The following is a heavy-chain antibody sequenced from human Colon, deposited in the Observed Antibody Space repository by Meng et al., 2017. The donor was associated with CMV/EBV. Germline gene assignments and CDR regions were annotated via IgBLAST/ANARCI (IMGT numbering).Heavy chain of an antibody. D-gene: IGHD3-3*01. CDR3: ARGTRPITSPGVPQNDPRDF. J-gene: IGHJ4*02. CDR2: ISVTGAT. Sequence: SETLSLTCTVSGVSITNNNYYWVWVRQPPGTGLEWIASISVTGATYNNPSLTSRVSISVDTSKNQFSLNLRSVTTADTATFYCARGTRPITSPGVPQNDPRDFWGQGLSVTVSS. CDR1: GVSITNNNYY. V-gene: IGHV4-39*07.